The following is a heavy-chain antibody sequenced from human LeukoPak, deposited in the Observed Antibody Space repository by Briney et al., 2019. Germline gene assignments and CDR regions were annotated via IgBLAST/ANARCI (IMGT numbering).Heavy chain of an antibody. D-gene: IGHD2-2*01. Sequence: SETLSLTCTVSGYSISSGYYWGWIRQPPGKGLGWIGSICHSGSTYYNPSLKSRVTISVDTSKNQFSLKLSSVTAADTAVYYCARDLKVPAAIFSNWFDPWGQGTLVTVSS. V-gene: IGHV4-38-2*02. CDR1: GYSISSGYY. CDR3: ARDLKVPAAIFSNWFDP. J-gene: IGHJ5*02. CDR2: ICHSGST.